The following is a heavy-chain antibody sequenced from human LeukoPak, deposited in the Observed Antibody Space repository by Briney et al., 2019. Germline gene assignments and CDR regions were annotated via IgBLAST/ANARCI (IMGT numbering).Heavy chain of an antibody. J-gene: IGHJ4*02. Sequence: GGSLRLSCVASGFTFNGYSMNWVRQAPGKGLEWVSSISTSSSYIYYADSVKGRFTISRNNPKNSLYLQMNSLRAEDTAVYYCARNRGDPSYFDYWGQGTLVTVSS. CDR1: GFTFNGYS. CDR2: ISTSSSYI. D-gene: IGHD4-17*01. CDR3: ARNRGDPSYFDY. V-gene: IGHV3-21*01.